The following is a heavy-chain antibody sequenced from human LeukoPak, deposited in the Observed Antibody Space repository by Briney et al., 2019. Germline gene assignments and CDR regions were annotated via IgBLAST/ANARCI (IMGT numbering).Heavy chain of an antibody. D-gene: IGHD5-18*01. Sequence: GASVKVSCKASGGTFSSYAISWVRQAPGQGLEWMGWINPNSGATNYAQKFQGRVTMTRDTSIRTAYMELSSLRSDDTAVYYCARDAPNKYTDAFDIWGQGTMVTVSP. J-gene: IGHJ3*02. CDR1: GGTFSSYA. V-gene: IGHV1-2*02. CDR2: INPNSGAT. CDR3: ARDAPNKYTDAFDI.